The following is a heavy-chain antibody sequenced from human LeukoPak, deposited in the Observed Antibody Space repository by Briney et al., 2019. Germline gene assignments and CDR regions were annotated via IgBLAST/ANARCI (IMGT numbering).Heavy chain of an antibody. J-gene: IGHJ5*02. V-gene: IGHV4-39*01. CDR1: GGSISSSSYY. D-gene: IGHD3-3*01. Sequence: PSETLSLTCTVSGGSISSSSYYWGWIRQPPGKGLEWIGSIYYSGGTYYNPSLKSRVTISVDTSKNQFSLKLSSVTAADTAVYYCARTSSGGYDFWSGYYLLSWFDPWGQGTLVTVSS. CDR3: ARTSSGGYDFWSGYYLLSWFDP. CDR2: IYYSGGT.